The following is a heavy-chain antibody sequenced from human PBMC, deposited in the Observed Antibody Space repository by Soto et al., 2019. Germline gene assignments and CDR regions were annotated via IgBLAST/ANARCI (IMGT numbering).Heavy chain of an antibody. CDR3: ARGDGGRYDGNGYLGRH. Sequence: PGGSLRLSCAPSGFTFSSYWMHSVRQAPGKGLVWVSRIKSEGRGTYYADYVKGRLTISRDNAKNTLYLQINSLRAEETTSYLWARGDGGRYDGNGYLGRHWRQGTLVTVS. V-gene: IGHV3-74*01. CDR2: IKSEGRGT. J-gene: IGHJ4*02. CDR1: GFTFSSYW. D-gene: IGHD3-22*01.